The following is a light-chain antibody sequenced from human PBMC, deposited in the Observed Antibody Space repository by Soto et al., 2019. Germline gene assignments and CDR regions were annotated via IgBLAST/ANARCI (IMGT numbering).Light chain of an antibody. V-gene: IGKV1-6*01. CDR2: AAS. CDR3: LQDYTYPFT. Sequence: AVQMTQSPSSLSASVGDRVTITCRASQGIRNDLGWYQQKPGKAPKLLIYAASSLQSGVPSRFSVSGSGTDFTLTISSLQPEDFATYYCLQDYTYPFTFGPGTKVDIK. CDR1: QGIRND. J-gene: IGKJ3*01.